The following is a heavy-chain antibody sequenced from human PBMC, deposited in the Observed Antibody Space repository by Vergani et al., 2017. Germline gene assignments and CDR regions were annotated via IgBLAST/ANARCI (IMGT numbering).Heavy chain of an antibody. D-gene: IGHD6-13*01. CDR2: INPNSGGT. CDR3: ARDGTDSSSWWENWFDP. V-gene: IGHV1-2*02. CDR1: GGTFSSYA. Sequence: QVQLVQSGAEVKKPGSSVKVSCKASGGTFSSYAISWVRQAPGQGLEWMGWINPNSGGTNYAQKFQGRVTMTRDTSISTAYMGLSRLRSDDTAVYYCARDGTDSSSWWENWFDPWGQGTLVTVSS. J-gene: IGHJ5*02.